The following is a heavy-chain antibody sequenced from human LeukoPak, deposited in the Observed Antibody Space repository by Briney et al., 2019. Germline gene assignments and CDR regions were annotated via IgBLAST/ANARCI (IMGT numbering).Heavy chain of an antibody. J-gene: IGHJ4*02. CDR2: LGSTGAHI. D-gene: IGHD3-22*01. CDR3: AKRGVVIRVILVGFHKEAYYFDS. Sequence: GASVKVSCKASGFTFNTYTMNWVRQAPGKGLEWVSSLGSTGAHIKYSDSVEGRFTISRDNPKHTLYLQMTSLRAEDTAVYFCAKRGVVIRVILVGFHKEAYYFDSWGQGALVTVSS. V-gene: IGHV3-21*04. CDR1: GFTFNTYT.